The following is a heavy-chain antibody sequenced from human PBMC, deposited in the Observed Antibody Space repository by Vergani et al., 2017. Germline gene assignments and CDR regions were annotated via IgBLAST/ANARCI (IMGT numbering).Heavy chain of an antibody. D-gene: IGHD3-16*01. CDR1: GFTFDDYA. J-gene: IGHJ6*02. CDR3: AKDALGGGGYYGMDV. V-gene: IGHV3-43*02. Sequence: DVQLVESGGGVVQPGGSLRLSCAASGFTFDDYAMHWVRQAPGKGLEWVSLIGGDGGSTYYADSVKGRFTISTDNSKNSLYLQINGLRTEDTALYYCAKDALGGGGYYGMDVWGQGTTVTVSS. CDR2: IGGDGGST.